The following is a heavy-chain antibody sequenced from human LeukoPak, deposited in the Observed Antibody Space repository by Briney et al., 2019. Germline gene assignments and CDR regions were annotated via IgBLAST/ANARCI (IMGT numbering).Heavy chain of an antibody. CDR1: GGSISSSSYY. CDR3: ARRGGRYSYGY. Sequence: PSETLSLTCTVSGGSISSSSYYWGWIRQPPGKGLEWIGSIYYSGSTYYNPSLKSRVTISVDTTKNQFSLKLSSVTAADTAVYYCARRGGRYSYGYWGQGTLVTVSS. V-gene: IGHV4-39*07. D-gene: IGHD5-18*01. CDR2: IYYSGST. J-gene: IGHJ4*02.